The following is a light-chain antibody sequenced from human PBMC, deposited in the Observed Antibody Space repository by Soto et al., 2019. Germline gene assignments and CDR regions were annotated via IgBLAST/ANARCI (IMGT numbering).Light chain of an antibody. Sequence: QSVLTRPPSVSGAPGQRVTISCTGSSSNIGAGYDVHWYQQLPGTAPKLLIYGNSNRPSGVPDRFSGSKSGTSASLAITGLQAEDEADYYCQSYDSTLSGSGFGGGTKLT. CDR1: SSNIGAGYD. CDR3: QSYDSTLSGSG. V-gene: IGLV1-40*01. CDR2: GNS. J-gene: IGLJ3*02.